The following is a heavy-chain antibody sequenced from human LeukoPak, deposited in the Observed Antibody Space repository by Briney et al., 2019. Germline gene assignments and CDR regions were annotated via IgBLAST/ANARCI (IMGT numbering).Heavy chain of an antibody. CDR1: GGSISSGGYY. D-gene: IGHD4-23*01. CDR2: IYHSGST. J-gene: IGHJ4*02. V-gene: IGHV4-30-2*01. CDR3: ARHAEKTTVALFDY. Sequence: PSQTLSLTCTVSGGSISSGGYYWSWIRQPPGKGLEWIGYIYHSGSTYYNPSLKSRVTISVDRSKNQFSLKLSSVTAADTAVYYCARHAEKTTVALFDYWGQGTLVTVSS.